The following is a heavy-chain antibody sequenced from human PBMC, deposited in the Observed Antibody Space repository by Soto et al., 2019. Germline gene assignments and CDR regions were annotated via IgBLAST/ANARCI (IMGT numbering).Heavy chain of an antibody. CDR1: GFTFSSYA. J-gene: IGHJ4*02. V-gene: IGHV3-23*01. CDR3: AKSHEFGVVILYYFDY. CDR2: ISGSGGST. D-gene: IGHD3-3*01. Sequence: GGSLRLSCAASGFTFSSYAMSWVRQAPGKGLEWVSTISGSGGSTYYADSVKGRFTISRDNSKNTLYLQMNSLRAEDTAVYYCAKSHEFGVVILYYFDYWGQGTLVTVSS.